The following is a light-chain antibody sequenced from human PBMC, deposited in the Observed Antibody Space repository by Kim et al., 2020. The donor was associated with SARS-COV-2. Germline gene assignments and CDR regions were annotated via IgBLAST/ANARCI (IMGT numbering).Light chain of an antibody. CDR1: SSNIGTNT. Sequence: QRVTISCSGSSSNIGTNTVHWYQQLPGTAPKVLIHSNNQRPSGVPERFSGSKSGTSASLAISGLQSEDEADYFCAAWTDSLKGWVFGGGTQLTVL. V-gene: IGLV1-44*01. CDR2: SNN. CDR3: AAWTDSLKGWV. J-gene: IGLJ3*02.